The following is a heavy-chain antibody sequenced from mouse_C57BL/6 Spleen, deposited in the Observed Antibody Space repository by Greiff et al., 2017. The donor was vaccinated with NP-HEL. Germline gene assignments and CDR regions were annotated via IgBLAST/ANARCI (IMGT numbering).Heavy chain of an antibody. V-gene: IGHV1-15*01. CDR1: GYTFTDYE. CDR3: TRGGPYYGSSYRYFDV. J-gene: IGHJ1*03. D-gene: IGHD1-1*01. Sequence: QVQLQQSGAELVRPGASVTLSCKASGYTFTDYEMHWVKQTPVHGLEWIGAIDPETGSTAYNQKFKGKAILTADKSSSTAYMELRSLTSEDSAVYYCTRGGPYYGSSYRYFDVWGTGTTVTVSS. CDR2: IDPETGST.